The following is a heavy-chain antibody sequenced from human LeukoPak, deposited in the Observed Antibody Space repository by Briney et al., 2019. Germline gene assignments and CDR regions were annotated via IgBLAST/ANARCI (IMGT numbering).Heavy chain of an antibody. CDR2: ISYSGSTI. CDR3: ANRFSKSREDF. Sequence: PGGSLRLSCTASGFTFSTYEMNWVRQAPGKGLEWVSYISYSGSTIYYAGSVKGRFTISRDNAENSLYLQMNSLRAEDTAVYYCANRFSKSREDFWGQGTLVTVSS. J-gene: IGHJ4*02. CDR1: GFTFSTYE. V-gene: IGHV3-48*03. D-gene: IGHD1-26*01.